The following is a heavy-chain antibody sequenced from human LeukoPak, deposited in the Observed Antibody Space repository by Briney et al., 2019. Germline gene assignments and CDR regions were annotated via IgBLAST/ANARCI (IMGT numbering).Heavy chain of an antibody. CDR3: AKGGSGYFADL. Sequence: PGGSLRLSCVASGFSFNTDWMTWVRQAPGKGLQWVSAISNDGGGTTYADFVKGRFTISRDNSKNTLFLQMSSLRAEDTALYYCAKGGSGYFADLWGQGTLVTVSS. D-gene: IGHD3-22*01. CDR1: GFSFNTDW. V-gene: IGHV3-23*01. J-gene: IGHJ5*02. CDR2: ISNDGGGT.